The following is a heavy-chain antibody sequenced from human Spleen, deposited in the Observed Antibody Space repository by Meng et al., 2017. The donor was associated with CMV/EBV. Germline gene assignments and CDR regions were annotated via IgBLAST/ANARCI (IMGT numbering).Heavy chain of an antibody. CDR3: AKDIEMATSN. D-gene: IGHD5-24*01. J-gene: IGHJ4*02. CDR2: ISSDVSST. Sequence: GESLKISCAASGFTFSSYWMHWVRQAPGKGLVWVSRISSDVSSTTYAESVKGRFTISRDNAKNSLYLQMNSLRAEDTALYYCAKDIEMATSNWGQGTLVTVSS. V-gene: IGHV3-74*01. CDR1: GFTFSSYW.